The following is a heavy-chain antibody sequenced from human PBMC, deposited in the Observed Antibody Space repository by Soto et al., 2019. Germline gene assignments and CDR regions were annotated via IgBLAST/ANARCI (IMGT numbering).Heavy chain of an antibody. V-gene: IGHV3-23*01. J-gene: IGHJ3*01. CDR3: VKEGRDWNSRGSFDL. CDR2: ITSGGGSA. D-gene: IGHD1-1*01. Sequence: RRSLRLSXVPSEVTLASYDMDWVRPAPGKGLEWVSLITSGGGSANYADSVKGRFTISRDNSKNTLYLQMNSLRAEDTANYSCVKEGRDWNSRGSFDLWGRGTMVTVSS. CDR1: EVTLASYD.